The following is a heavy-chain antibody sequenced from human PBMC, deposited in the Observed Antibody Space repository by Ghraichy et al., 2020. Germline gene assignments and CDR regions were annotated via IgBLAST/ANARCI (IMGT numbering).Heavy chain of an antibody. CDR3: AKDLLDAFDI. Sequence: GESLNISCAASGFTFSSYAMSWVRQAPGKGLEWVSAISGSGGSTYYADSVKGRFTISRDNSKNTLYLQMNSLRAEDTAVYYCAKDLLDAFDIWGQGTMVTVSS. CDR2: ISGSGGST. D-gene: IGHD1-26*01. CDR1: GFTFSSYA. V-gene: IGHV3-23*01. J-gene: IGHJ3*02.